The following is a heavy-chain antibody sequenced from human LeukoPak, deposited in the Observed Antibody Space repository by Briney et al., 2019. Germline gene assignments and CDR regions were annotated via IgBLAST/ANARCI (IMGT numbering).Heavy chain of an antibody. V-gene: IGHV3-33*01. CDR1: GFTFSSYG. Sequence: PGGSLRLSCAASGFTFSSYGMHWVRQAPGKGLEWVALISYDGSNKYYANSVKGRFTISRDNAKNSLYLQMNSLRAEDTAVYYCARGRGQWLSHPAYGMDVWGQGTTVTVSS. CDR2: ISYDGSNK. J-gene: IGHJ6*02. D-gene: IGHD6-19*01. CDR3: ARGRGQWLSHPAYGMDV.